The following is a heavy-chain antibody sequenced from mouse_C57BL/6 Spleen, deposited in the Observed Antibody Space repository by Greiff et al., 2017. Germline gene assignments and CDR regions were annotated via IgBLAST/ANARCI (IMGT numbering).Heavy chain of an antibody. Sequence: QVQLQQSGAELVKPGASVKISCKASGYAFSSYWMNWVKQRPGKGLEWIGQIYPGDGDTNYNGKVKGKATLTAAKSSSTAYMQLSSLASEDSAVYFGARGGELGPGCWGQGTTLTVAS. CDR3: ARGGELGPGC. V-gene: IGHV1-80*01. D-gene: IGHD4-1*01. CDR1: GYAFSSYW. J-gene: IGHJ2*01. CDR2: IYPGDGDT.